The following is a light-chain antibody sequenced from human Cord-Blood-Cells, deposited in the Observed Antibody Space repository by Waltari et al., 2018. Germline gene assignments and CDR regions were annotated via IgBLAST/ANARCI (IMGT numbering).Light chain of an antibody. CDR2: DVS. J-gene: IGLJ1*01. CDR1: SSDVGGYNY. Sequence: QSALTQPASVSGSPGQSITISCTGTSSDVGGYNYVSWYQQHPGKAPKLMIYDVSNRPSGVSNRFSRSKSGNTASLTISGLQAEDEADYYCSSYTSSSPYVFGTGTKVTVL. V-gene: IGLV2-14*01. CDR3: SSYTSSSPYV.